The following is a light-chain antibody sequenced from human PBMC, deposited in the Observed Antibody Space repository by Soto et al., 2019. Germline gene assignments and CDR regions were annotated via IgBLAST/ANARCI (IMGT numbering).Light chain of an antibody. CDR1: QSISSY. J-gene: IGKJ1*01. Sequence: DIQMTQSPSSLSASVGDRVTITCRASQSISSYLNWYQQKPGQAPKLLISGASSLESGVPSRFSGSGSGTEFTLTISSLQPDDFATYYCQHYNSYSEAFGQGTKVDIK. V-gene: IGKV1-5*01. CDR3: QHYNSYSEA. CDR2: GAS.